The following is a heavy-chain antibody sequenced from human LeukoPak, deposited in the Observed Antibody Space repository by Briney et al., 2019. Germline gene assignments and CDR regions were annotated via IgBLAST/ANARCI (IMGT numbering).Heavy chain of an antibody. V-gene: IGHV1-18*01. CDR2: ISAYNGNT. Sequence: VASVKVSCKASGYTFTSYGISWVRQAPGQGLEWMGWISAYNGNTNYAQKLQGRVTMTTDTSTSTAYMELSSLRSEDTAVYYCARDLFSVVRGVIITSPLGYWGQGTLVTVSS. CDR1: GYTFTSYG. CDR3: ARDLFSVVRGVIITSPLGY. D-gene: IGHD3-10*01. J-gene: IGHJ4*02.